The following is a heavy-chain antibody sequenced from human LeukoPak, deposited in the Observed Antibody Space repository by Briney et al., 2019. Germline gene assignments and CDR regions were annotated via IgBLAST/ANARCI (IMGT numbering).Heavy chain of an antibody. CDR3: ARDGNDYGDYEYFQH. D-gene: IGHD4-17*01. J-gene: IGHJ1*01. V-gene: IGHV3-53*01. CDR2: IYSGGST. CDR1: GFTVSSSY. Sequence: GGSLRLSCAASGFTVSSSYMSWVRQAPGKGLEWVSVIYSGGSTYYADSVKGRFTISRDNSKNTLYLQMNSLRAEDTAVYYCARDGNDYGDYEYFQHWGQGTLVTVSS.